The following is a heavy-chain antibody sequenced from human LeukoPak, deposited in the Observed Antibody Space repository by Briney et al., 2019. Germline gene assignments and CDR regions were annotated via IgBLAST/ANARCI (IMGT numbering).Heavy chain of an antibody. Sequence: GRSLRLSCAASGFTFSSYGMHWVRQAPGKGLEWVAVIWYDGSNKYYADSVKGRFTISRDNSKNTLYLQMNSLRAEGTAVYYCARVVDTAMVLDYWGQGTLVTVSS. CDR2: IWYDGSNK. CDR3: ARVVDTAMVLDY. J-gene: IGHJ4*02. CDR1: GFTFSSYG. V-gene: IGHV3-33*01. D-gene: IGHD5-18*01.